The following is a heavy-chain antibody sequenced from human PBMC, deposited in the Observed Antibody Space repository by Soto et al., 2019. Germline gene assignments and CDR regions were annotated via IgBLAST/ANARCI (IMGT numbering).Heavy chain of an antibody. D-gene: IGHD2-15*01. CDR1: GYTFTSYY. CDR3: ARAPTEDIEGRYYYYMDV. V-gene: IGHV1-46*03. J-gene: IGHJ6*03. Sequence: ASVKVSCKASGYTFTSYYMHSVRQAPGQGLEWMGIINPSGGSTSYAQKFQGRVTMTRDTSTSTVYMELSSLRSEDTAVYYCARAPTEDIEGRYYYYMDVWGKGTTVTVS. CDR2: INPSGGST.